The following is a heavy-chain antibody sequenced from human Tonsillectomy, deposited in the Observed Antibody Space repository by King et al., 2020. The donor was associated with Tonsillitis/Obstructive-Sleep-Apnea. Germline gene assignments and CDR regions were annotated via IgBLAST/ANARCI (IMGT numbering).Heavy chain of an antibody. Sequence: QLVQSGSELKKPGASVKVSCKASGYTFTSYAMNRVRQAPGQGLEWRGWINTNTGKPRYAQGFTGRFVFSLDTSVSTAYLQRSSLKAEDTAVYYCAREWRSLTGTKSFDPWGQGTLVTVSS. D-gene: IGHD1-14*01. CDR2: INTNTGKP. CDR1: GYTFTSYA. V-gene: IGHV7-4-1*02. J-gene: IGHJ5*02. CDR3: AREWRSLTGTKSFDP.